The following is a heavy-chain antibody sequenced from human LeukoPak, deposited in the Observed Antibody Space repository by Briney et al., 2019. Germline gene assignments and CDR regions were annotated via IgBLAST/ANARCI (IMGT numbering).Heavy chain of an antibody. V-gene: IGHV3-23*01. CDR1: GFTFSSYA. D-gene: IGHD5-18*01. Sequence: GGSLRLSCAASGFTFSSYAMNWVRQAPGKGLEWVSHIGGSGGNTYYADSVKGRFTISRDNSKNTLYLQMNSLRADDTALYYCARGYSYGRNWYFDLWGRGTLVTVSS. CDR2: IGGSGGNT. J-gene: IGHJ2*01. CDR3: ARGYSYGRNWYFDL.